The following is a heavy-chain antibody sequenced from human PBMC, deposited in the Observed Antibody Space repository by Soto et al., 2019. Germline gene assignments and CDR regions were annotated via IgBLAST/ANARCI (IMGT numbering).Heavy chain of an antibody. V-gene: IGHV3-23*01. Sequence: GGSLRLSCAASGLIFKSYGMNWVRQAPGKGLEWISYISGSGDHTYYAHSVQGRFTISRDNSKNTLSVQMNSLRAEDTAVYFCAKCVTDYSTFYFNYWGQGISVTVSS. CDR3: AKCVTDYSTFYFNY. CDR2: ISGSGDHT. D-gene: IGHD4-4*01. CDR1: GLIFKSYG. J-gene: IGHJ4*02.